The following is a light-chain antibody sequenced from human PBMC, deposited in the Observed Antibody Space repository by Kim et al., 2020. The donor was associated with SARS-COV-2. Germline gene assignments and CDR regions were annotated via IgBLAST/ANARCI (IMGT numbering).Light chain of an antibody. CDR1: NSGSKN. V-gene: IGLV3-9*01. Sequence: SYELTQPLSVSVALGQTARITCGGNNSGSKNVHWYQQKPGQAPVLVIYRDSNRPSGIPERFSGSNSGNTATLTISRAQAGDEADYYCQVWDSSTEVFGGGTQLTVL. J-gene: IGLJ3*02. CDR2: RDS. CDR3: QVWDSSTEV.